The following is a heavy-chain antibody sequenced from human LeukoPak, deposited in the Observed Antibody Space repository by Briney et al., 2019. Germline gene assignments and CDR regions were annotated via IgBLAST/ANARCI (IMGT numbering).Heavy chain of an antibody. J-gene: IGHJ4*02. V-gene: IGHV3-21*01. CDR2: ISSSSSYI. D-gene: IGHD6-13*01. Sequence: PGGSLRLSCAASGFTFSSYSMNWVRQAPGKGLEWVSSISSSSSYIYYADSVKGRFTISRDNAKNSLYLQMNSLRAEDTAVYYCARRPVSYSSSWFYYFDYWGQGTLVTVSS. CDR3: ARRPVSYSSSWFYYFDY. CDR1: GFTFSSYS.